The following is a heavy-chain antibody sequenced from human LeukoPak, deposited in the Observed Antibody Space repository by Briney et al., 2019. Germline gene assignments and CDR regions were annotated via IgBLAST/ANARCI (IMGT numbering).Heavy chain of an antibody. J-gene: IGHJ4*02. V-gene: IGHV1-69*04. CDR3: AGAGSGSGYPLDY. Sequence: GASVKVSCKASGGTFSSYAISWVRQAPGQGLEWMGRIIPIFGIANYAQKFQGRVTITADKSTSTAYMELSSLRSEDTAVYYCAGAGSGSGYPLDYWGQGTLVTVPS. CDR1: GGTFSSYA. CDR2: IIPIFGIA. D-gene: IGHD3-3*01.